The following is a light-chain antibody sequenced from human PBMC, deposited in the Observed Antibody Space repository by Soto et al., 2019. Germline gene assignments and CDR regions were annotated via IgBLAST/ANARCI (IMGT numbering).Light chain of an antibody. CDR3: QQYNAHPYS. CDR2: KAS. CDR1: QSIHSW. Sequence: DFQMTQSPSTLSASVGDRVTITCRASQSIHSWLAWYQQKPGRTPKLLIYKASTLAAGVPSSFNGSGSGSDFTLSIASAPPDDFATYPCQQYNAHPYSFDQGTKLDI. V-gene: IGKV1-5*03. J-gene: IGKJ2*03.